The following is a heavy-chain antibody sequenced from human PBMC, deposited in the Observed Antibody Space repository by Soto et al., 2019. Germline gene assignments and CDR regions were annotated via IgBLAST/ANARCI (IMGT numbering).Heavy chain of an antibody. CDR1: GGSISSSSYY. CDR3: ARLLRHNYYGMDI. J-gene: IGHJ6*02. CDR2: IYYSGSI. Sequence: PSETLSLTCTVSGGSISSSSYYWGWIRQPPGKGLEWIGSIYYSGSIYYNPSLKSRVTISVDTSKNQFSLKLSSVTAADTAVYYCARLLRHNYYGMDIWGQGTTVTVSS. V-gene: IGHV4-39*01. D-gene: IGHD5-12*01.